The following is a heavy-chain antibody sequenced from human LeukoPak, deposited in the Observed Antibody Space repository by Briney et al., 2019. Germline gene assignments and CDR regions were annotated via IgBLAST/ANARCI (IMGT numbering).Heavy chain of an antibody. D-gene: IGHD4-17*01. CDR3: ARRMKERYGIWFDP. Sequence: SETLSLTCTVSGGSIRNDYWSWIRQPPGKGLEWIGNIYYSGITNYNPSLKSRVTISVDTSKDQFSLKLSSVTAADAALYFCARRMKERYGIWFDPWGQGTLVTVSS. J-gene: IGHJ5*02. CDR1: GGSIRNDY. CDR2: IYYSGIT. V-gene: IGHV4-59*08.